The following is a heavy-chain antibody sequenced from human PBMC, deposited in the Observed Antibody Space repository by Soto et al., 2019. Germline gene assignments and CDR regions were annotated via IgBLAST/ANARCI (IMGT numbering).Heavy chain of an antibody. CDR3: AREGLTRTSIDY. Sequence: GGSLRLSCAASGFTFSSYAVSWVRQAPGKGLEWVAVIVYDGSNEYYADSVKGRFTISRDNSKNTLDLQMKSLRIEDTAVYFCAREGLTRTSIDYWGQGTLVTVSS. J-gene: IGHJ4*02. D-gene: IGHD1-1*01. CDR2: IVYDGSNE. CDR1: GFTFSSYA. V-gene: IGHV3-30*03.